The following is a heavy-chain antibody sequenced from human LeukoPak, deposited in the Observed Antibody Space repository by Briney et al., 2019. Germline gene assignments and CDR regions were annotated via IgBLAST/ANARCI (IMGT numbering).Heavy chain of an antibody. J-gene: IGHJ4*02. CDR3: ATRGDILTGYPYYFDY. D-gene: IGHD3-9*01. Sequence: PGGSQRLSCAASGFTFSNYAMRWVRQAPGKGLEWVSGISGSGDSTYYADSVKGRFTISRDNSKNTLYLQMNSLRAEDTAVYYCATRGDILTGYPYYFDYWGQGTLVTVSS. CDR2: ISGSGDST. V-gene: IGHV3-23*01. CDR1: GFTFSNYA.